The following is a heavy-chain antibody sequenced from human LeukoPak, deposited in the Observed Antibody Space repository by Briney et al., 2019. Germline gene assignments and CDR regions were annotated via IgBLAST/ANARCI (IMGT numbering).Heavy chain of an antibody. V-gene: IGHV1-69*04. J-gene: IGHJ4*02. Sequence: SVKVSCKASGYTFTGYYMHWVRQAPGQGLEWMGRIIPIFGIANYAQKFQGRVTITADKSTSTAYMELSSLRSEDTAVYYCARDQPSSDIVATIMYYFDYWGQGTLVTVSS. CDR3: ARDQPSSDIVATIMYYFDY. CDR1: GYTFTGYY. CDR2: IIPIFGIA. D-gene: IGHD5-12*01.